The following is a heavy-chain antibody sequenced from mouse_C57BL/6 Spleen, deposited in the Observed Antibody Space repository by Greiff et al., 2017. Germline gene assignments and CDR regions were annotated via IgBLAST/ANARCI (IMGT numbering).Heavy chain of an antibody. V-gene: IGHV3-6*01. J-gene: IGHJ4*01. CDR1: GYSITSGYY. Sequence: EVKLMESGPGLVKPSQSLSLTCSVTGYSITSGYYWNWIRQFPGNKLEWMGYISYDGSNNYNPSLKNRISITRDTSKNQFFLKLNSVTTEDTATYYCASPYYGSSYAMDYWGQGTSVTVSS. D-gene: IGHD1-1*01. CDR2: ISYDGSN. CDR3: ASPYYGSSYAMDY.